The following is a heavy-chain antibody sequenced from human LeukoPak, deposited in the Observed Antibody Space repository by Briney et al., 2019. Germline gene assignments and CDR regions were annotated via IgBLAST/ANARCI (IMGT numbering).Heavy chain of an antibody. J-gene: IGHJ4*02. D-gene: IGHD2-21*01. CDR1: GYTFTSSG. Sequence: ASVKVSCKASGYTFTSSGISWVRRAPGQGLEWVGWISAYNGNTNYAQKLQGRVTMTTDTSTSTAYMELRSLRSDDTAVYYCARDLGTKLLPRGQMGYWGQGTLVTVSS. CDR2: ISAYNGNT. CDR3: ARDLGTKLLPRGQMGY. V-gene: IGHV1-18*01.